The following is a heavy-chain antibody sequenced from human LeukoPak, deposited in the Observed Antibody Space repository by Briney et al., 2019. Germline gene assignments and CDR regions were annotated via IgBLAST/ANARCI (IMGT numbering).Heavy chain of an antibody. CDR3: ARETLYRYSYGLDY. CDR2: INPSCGST. J-gene: IGHJ4*02. V-gene: IGHV1-46*01. CDR1: GYTFTSYY. D-gene: IGHD5-18*01. Sequence: ASVKVSCKASGYTFTSYYMHWVRQAPGQPLEWMGIINPSCGSTSYAQKFQDRVTMTRDTSTRTVYMELSSLRSEDTAVYYCARETLYRYSYGLDYWGQGTLVTVSS.